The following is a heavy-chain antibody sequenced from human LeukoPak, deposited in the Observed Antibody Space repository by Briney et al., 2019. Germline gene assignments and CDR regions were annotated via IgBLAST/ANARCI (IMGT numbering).Heavy chain of an antibody. J-gene: IGHJ4*02. CDR1: GGSISSSSYY. D-gene: IGHD1-26*01. CDR3: ARQRVVATIDY. Sequence: SETLSLTCTVSGGSISSSSYYWGWLRQPPGKGLEWIGSIYYSGSTYYNPSLKSRVTISVDTSKNQFSLKLSSVTAADTAVYYCARQRVVATIDYWGQGTLVTVSS. V-gene: IGHV4-39*01. CDR2: IYYSGST.